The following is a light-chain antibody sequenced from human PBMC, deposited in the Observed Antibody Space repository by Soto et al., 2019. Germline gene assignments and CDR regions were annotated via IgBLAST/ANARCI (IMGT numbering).Light chain of an antibody. CDR1: QTSKSIY. V-gene: IGKV3-20*01. Sequence: EIVLTQSPGTLSLSPGETATLSCRASQTSKSIYLAWYQQKVRQPPRLLIYGASYRAPGIPDRFRGSGSGTDFTLTINRLEPEDFAVYYCQHISNSLQTWTFGQGTKV. J-gene: IGKJ1*01. CDR2: GAS. CDR3: QHISNSLQTWT.